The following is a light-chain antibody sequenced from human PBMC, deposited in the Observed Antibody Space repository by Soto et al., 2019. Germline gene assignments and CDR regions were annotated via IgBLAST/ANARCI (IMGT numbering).Light chain of an antibody. CDR3: HQYDTAPST. CDR1: HSRRNNY. CDR2: GES. J-gene: IGKJ1*01. Sequence: EAVLTQSPGTLSLSPGEGATLSCRAGHSRRNNYLAWYQQRPGQAPGLVIYGESNRAADVPDRFSGSGSGTEFTLTISRLEPEDFAVYYCHQYDTAPSTLGQGTKVEIK. V-gene: IGKV3-20*01.